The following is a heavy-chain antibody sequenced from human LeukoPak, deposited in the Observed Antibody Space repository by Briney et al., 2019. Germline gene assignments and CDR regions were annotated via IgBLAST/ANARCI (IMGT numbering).Heavy chain of an antibody. Sequence: GGSLRLSCAASGFTFSSYSMNWVRQAPGKGLEWVLYISSSGGTIYYADSVRGRFTISRDNARNSLYLQMNSLRAEDTAVYFCARGGICRSGGSCYSSIDYWGQGTLVTVSS. CDR2: ISSSGGTI. CDR3: ARGGICRSGGSCYSSIDY. V-gene: IGHV3-48*01. J-gene: IGHJ4*02. D-gene: IGHD2-15*01. CDR1: GFTFSSYS.